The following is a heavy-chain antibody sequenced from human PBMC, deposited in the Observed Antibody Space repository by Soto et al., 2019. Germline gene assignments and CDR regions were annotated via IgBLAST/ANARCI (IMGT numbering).Heavy chain of an antibody. CDR3: ARAATYANDAYCGGDCQDAFDI. CDR2: ISSSSSYI. Sequence: GGSLRLSCAASGFTFSRYSMNWVRKATGKGLEWVSSISSSSSYIYYADSVKGRFTISRDNAKNSLYLQMNSLIAEDTAVYYCARAATYANDAYCGGDCQDAFDIWGQGTVVTVSS. D-gene: IGHD2-21*02. V-gene: IGHV3-21*01. CDR1: GFTFSRYS. J-gene: IGHJ3*02.